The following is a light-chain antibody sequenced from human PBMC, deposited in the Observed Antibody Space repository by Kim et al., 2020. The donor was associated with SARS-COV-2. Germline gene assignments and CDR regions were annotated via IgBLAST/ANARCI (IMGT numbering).Light chain of an antibody. CDR1: QSVSSY. J-gene: IGKJ4*01. CDR3: QQRSNWPPIT. Sequence: SPGERATPSCRASQSVSSYLAWYQQTPGQAPRLLIYDASTRATGIPARFSGSGSGTDFTLTISSLEPEDLAVYYCQQRSNWPPITFGGGTKVEIK. V-gene: IGKV3-11*01. CDR2: DAS.